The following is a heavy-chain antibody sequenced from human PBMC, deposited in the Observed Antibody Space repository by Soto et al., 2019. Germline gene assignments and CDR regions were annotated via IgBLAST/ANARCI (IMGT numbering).Heavy chain of an antibody. CDR2: ILGGSGKT. D-gene: IGHD6-19*01. J-gene: IGHJ4*02. V-gene: IGHV3-23*01. CDR3: VRGRAIGVSGYDY. CDR1: GFTFSSYA. Sequence: EVQLLESGGGLVQPGGSLRLSCATSGFTFSSYAMTWVRQAPGKGLEWVALILGGSGKTYYADSVKGRFTISRDNSKNTLSLQMTSLRAADSAVYYCVRGRAIGVSGYDYWGQGTLVTVSS.